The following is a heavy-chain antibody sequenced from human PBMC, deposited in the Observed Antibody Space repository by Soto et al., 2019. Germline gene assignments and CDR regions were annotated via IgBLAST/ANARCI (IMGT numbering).Heavy chain of an antibody. CDR2: IIPIFGTA. V-gene: IGHV1-69*13. CDR1: VGTFSSYA. Sequence: ASVKVSCKASVGTFSSYAISWVRQAPGQGLEWMGGIIPIFGTANYAQKFQGTVTITADESTSTAYMELSSLRSEDTAVYYCARDAPYNWNYVLDYWGQGTLVTVSS. J-gene: IGHJ4*02. D-gene: IGHD1-7*01. CDR3: ARDAPYNWNYVLDY.